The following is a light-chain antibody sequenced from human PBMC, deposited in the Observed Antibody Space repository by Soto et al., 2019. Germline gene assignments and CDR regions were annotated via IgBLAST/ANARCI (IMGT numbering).Light chain of an antibody. CDR2: DAS. CDR3: QQYHSYPLT. CDR1: QSISSW. V-gene: IGKV1-5*01. J-gene: IGKJ4*01. Sequence: DIQMTQSPSTLSASVGRSVTITSRASQSISSWLAWYQQKPGKAPKLLIYDASSLESGVPLRVSGSGSGTEVTLTISSLQPDDFATYYCQQYHSYPLTFGGGTKVDIK.